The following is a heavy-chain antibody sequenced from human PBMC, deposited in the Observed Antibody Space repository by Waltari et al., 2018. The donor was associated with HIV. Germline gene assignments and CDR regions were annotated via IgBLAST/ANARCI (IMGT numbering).Heavy chain of an antibody. CDR1: GFSLRTSGVG. CDR2: IYWNDDK. CDR3: AHATDSGYYSNLDY. Sequence: QITLKESGPTLANPTQTLTLSCTISGFSLRTSGVGVGWIRQHPGKALEWLALIYWNDDKRYSQSLKSRLTITKDTAKNQVVLTMTNMDPVDTATDYCAHATDSGYYSNLDYWGQGTLVTVSS. V-gene: IGHV2-5*01. J-gene: IGHJ4*02. D-gene: IGHD3-22*01.